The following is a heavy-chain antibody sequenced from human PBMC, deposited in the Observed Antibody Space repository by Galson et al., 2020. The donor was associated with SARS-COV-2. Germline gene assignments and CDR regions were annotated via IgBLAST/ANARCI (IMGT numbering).Heavy chain of an antibody. D-gene: IGHD2-15*01. CDR1: GFTFSSYW. Sequence: TGGSLRLSCAASGFTFSSYWMHWVRQAPGKGLVWVSRINSDGSSTNYADSVKGRFTISRDNAKNTLYLQMKSLRAEDTAVYYCARTQYNAGVGYYYYGMDVWGQGTTVTVSS. CDR3: ARTQYNAGVGYYYYGMDV. V-gene: IGHV3-74*01. J-gene: IGHJ6*02. CDR2: INSDGSST.